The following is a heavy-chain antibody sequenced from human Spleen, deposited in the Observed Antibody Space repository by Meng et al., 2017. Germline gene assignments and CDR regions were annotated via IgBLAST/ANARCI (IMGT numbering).Heavy chain of an antibody. Sequence: GSLRLSCTVSGYSISSGYYWGWIRQPPGKGLEWIGSIYHSGSTYYNPSLKSRVTISVDTSKNQFSLKLSSVTAADTAVYYCAREQLVPFGGSGSYLIWGQGTLVTVSS. V-gene: IGHV4-38-2*02. D-gene: IGHD3-10*01. CDR1: GYSISSGYY. J-gene: IGHJ4*02. CDR2: IYHSGST. CDR3: AREQLVPFGGSGSYLI.